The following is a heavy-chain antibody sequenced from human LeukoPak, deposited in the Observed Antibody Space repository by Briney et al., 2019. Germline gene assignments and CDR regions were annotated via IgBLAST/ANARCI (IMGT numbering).Heavy chain of an antibody. D-gene: IGHD1-26*01. V-gene: IGHV3-7*01. CDR2: IKEDGGEK. CDR1: GFTFSSYW. Sequence: GGSLRLSCAASGFTFSSYWMSWVRQAPGKGLEWVANIKEDGGEKYSVDSVKGRFTISRDNAKNSLYLQMDSLRAEDTAVYYCAREQWELLVRGGSLFDYWGQGTLVTVSS. CDR3: AREQWELLVRGGSLFDY. J-gene: IGHJ4*02.